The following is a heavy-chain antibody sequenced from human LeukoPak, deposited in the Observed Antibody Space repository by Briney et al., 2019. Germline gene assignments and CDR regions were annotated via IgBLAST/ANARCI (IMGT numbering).Heavy chain of an antibody. CDR3: TTARTYYYDNSGYSH. V-gene: IGHV3-15*01. D-gene: IGHD3-22*01. Sequence: GSLRLSCAAAGFTFTDYSMNWVRQAPGKGLEWVGRIKSKTDGGTTDYAAPVKGRLTISRDDSKTTLYLQMNSLKTEDTAVYYCTTARTYYYDNSGYSHWGQGTMVTVSS. J-gene: IGHJ3*01. CDR1: GFTFTDYS. CDR2: IKSKTDGGTT.